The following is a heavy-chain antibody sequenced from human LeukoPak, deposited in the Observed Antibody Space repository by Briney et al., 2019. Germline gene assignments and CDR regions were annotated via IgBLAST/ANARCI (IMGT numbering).Heavy chain of an antibody. D-gene: IGHD4-11*01. CDR1: GFTFGDYA. Sequence: GGSLRLSCTASGFTFGDYAMSWVRQAPGKGQEWGGFIRSKAYGGTTEYAASVKGRFTISRDDSKSIAYLQMNSLKTEDTAVYYCTREGPDDDYSNYEVSGYYYYMDVWGKGTTVTVSS. J-gene: IGHJ6*03. CDR2: IRSKAYGGTT. CDR3: TREGPDDDYSNYEVSGYYYYMDV. V-gene: IGHV3-49*04.